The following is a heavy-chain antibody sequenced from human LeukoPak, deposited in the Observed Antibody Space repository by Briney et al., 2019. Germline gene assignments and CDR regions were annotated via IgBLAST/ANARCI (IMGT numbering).Heavy chain of an antibody. D-gene: IGHD3-3*01. Sequence: PGGSLRLSCAASGFTFSEYTIHWVRQAPGKGLEWVAVMSNDGSIKKYANSVKGRFTISRDNSKNTLYLQMDSLRAEDTAVYYCAREFTIFGVVIQRYDAFDIWGQGTMVNVSS. CDR2: MSNDGSIK. CDR3: AREFTIFGVVIQRYDAFDI. J-gene: IGHJ3*02. V-gene: IGHV3-30-3*01. CDR1: GFTFSEYT.